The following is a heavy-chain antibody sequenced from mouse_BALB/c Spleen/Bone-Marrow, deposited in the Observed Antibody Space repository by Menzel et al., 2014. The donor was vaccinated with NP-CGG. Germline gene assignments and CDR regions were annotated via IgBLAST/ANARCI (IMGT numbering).Heavy chain of an antibody. CDR2: ISSGGST. J-gene: IGHJ4*01. V-gene: IGHV5-6-5*01. CDR1: GFTFSSYA. CDR3: AREEYGQKVYAMDY. Sequence: EVQGVESGGGLVKPGGSLKLSCAASGFTFSSYAMSWVRQTPEKRLEWVASISSGGSTYYPDSVEGRFTISRDNARNILYLQMSSLRSEDTAMYYCAREEYGQKVYAMDYWGQGTSVTVSS. D-gene: IGHD2-10*02.